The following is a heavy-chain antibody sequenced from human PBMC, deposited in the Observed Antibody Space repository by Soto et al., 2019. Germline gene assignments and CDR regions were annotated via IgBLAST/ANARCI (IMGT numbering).Heavy chain of an antibody. J-gene: IGHJ4*02. V-gene: IGHV3-23*01. CDR1: GFTFSSND. D-gene: IGHD2-2*01. CDR3: AKGTSKLDY. CDR2: ISASGRSL. Sequence: PVGSLRLSCAASGFTFSSNDMSWVRQAPGKGLEWASSISASGRSLFYADAVKGRFTISRDNSKNTLYLQMSSLTAEDTAVYYCAKGTSKLDYWGQGTLVTVSS.